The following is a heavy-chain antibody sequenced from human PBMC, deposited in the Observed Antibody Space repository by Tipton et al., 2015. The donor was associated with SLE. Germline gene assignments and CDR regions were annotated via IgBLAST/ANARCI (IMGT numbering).Heavy chain of an antibody. CDR1: GGSISSYY. CDR2: IYYSGST. J-gene: IGHJ4*02. CDR3: ARELRGGFAF. V-gene: IGHV4-59*01. Sequence: TLSLTCTVSGGSISSYYWSWIRQPPGKGLEWIGYIYYSGSTNYNPSLKSRVTISVDTSKNHFSLKESSVTAADTAMYYCARELRGGFAFWGQGPLVTVSS. D-gene: IGHD3-16*01.